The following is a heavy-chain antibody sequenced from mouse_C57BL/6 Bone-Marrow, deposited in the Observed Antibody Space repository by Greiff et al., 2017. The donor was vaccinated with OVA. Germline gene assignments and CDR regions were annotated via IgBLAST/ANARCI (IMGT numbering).Heavy chain of an antibody. Sequence: EVQLVEPGGGLVKPGGSLKLSCAASGFTFSDYGMHWVRQAPEKGLEWVAYISSGSSTIYYADTVKGRFTISRDNAKNTLFLQMTSLRSENTAMYYCARGDYYGRDYAMDYWGQGTSVTVSS. D-gene: IGHD1-1*01. CDR2: ISSGSSTI. CDR3: ARGDYYGRDYAMDY. J-gene: IGHJ4*01. V-gene: IGHV5-17*01. CDR1: GFTFSDYG.